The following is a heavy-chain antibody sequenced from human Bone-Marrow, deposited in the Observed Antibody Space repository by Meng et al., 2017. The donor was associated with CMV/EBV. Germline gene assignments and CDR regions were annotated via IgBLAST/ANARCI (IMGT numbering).Heavy chain of an antibody. CDR3: ARTYYDFWSGNDHPGTYGMDV. Sequence: PETLSLTCAVYGGSFSGYYWSWIRQPPGKGLEWIGEINHSGSTNYNPSLKSRVTISVDTSKNQFSLKLSSVTAADTAVYYCARTYYDFWSGNDHPGTYGMDVWGQGTTVTVSS. D-gene: IGHD3-3*01. J-gene: IGHJ6*02. CDR2: INHSGST. V-gene: IGHV4-34*01. CDR1: GGSFSGYY.